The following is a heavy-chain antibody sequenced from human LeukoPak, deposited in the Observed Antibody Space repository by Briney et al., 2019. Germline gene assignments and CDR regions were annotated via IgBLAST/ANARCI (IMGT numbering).Heavy chain of an antibody. V-gene: IGHV3-7*05. CDR1: GFTFNTYS. J-gene: IGHJ4*02. CDR3: ARDGWSSAYNS. Sequence: GGSLRLSCVASGFTFNTYSMTWVRQAPGKGLEWVANIKQDGSEKYYVDSVKGRFTISRDNAKSSLYLHMNSLRVEDMAVYYCARDGWSSAYNSWGQGTLVTVSS. CDR2: IKQDGSEK. D-gene: IGHD3-16*01.